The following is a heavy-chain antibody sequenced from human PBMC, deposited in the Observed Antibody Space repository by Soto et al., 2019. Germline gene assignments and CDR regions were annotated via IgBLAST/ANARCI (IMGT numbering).Heavy chain of an antibody. D-gene: IGHD5-12*01. V-gene: IGHV3-23*01. CDR1: GFTFSSYA. J-gene: IGHJ6*02. Sequence: EVQLLESGGGLVQPGGSLRLSCAASGFTFSSYAMSWVRQAPGKGLEWVSAISGSGGSTYYADSVKGRFTISRDNSKNTLYLQMNSLRAEDTAVYYCAKDSSGYAFYYYYGMDVWGQGTTVTVSS. CDR2: ISGSGGST. CDR3: AKDSSGYAFYYYYGMDV.